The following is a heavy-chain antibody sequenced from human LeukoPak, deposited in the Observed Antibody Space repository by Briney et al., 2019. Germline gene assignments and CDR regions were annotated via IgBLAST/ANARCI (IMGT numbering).Heavy chain of an antibody. V-gene: IGHV4-39*01. CDR1: GGSISSSSYY. D-gene: IGHD6-13*01. CDR3: ARLRIAAAGGSGWFDP. J-gene: IGHJ5*02. CDR2: IYYSGST. Sequence: PSETLSLTCTVSGGSISSSSYYWGWIRQPPGKGLEWIGSIYYSGSTYYNPSPKSRVTISVDTSQNQFSLKLSSVTAADTAVYYCARLRIAAAGGSGWFDPWGQGTLDTVSS.